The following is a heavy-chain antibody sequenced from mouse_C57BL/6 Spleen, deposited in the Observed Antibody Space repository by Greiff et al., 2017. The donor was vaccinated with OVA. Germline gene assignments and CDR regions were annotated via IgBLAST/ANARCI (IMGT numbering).Heavy chain of an antibody. Sequence: VHVKQSGPELVKPGASVKMSCKASGYTFTDYNMHWVKQSHGKSLEWIGYINPNNGGTSYNQKFKGKATLTVNKSSSTAYMELRSLTSEDSAVYYCARTLLYYFDYWGQGTTLTVSS. CDR1: GYTFTDYN. V-gene: IGHV1-22*01. D-gene: IGHD1-1*01. CDR2: INPNNGGT. CDR3: ARTLLYYFDY. J-gene: IGHJ2*01.